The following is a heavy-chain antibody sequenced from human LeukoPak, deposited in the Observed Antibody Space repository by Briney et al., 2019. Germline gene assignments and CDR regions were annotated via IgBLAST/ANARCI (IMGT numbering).Heavy chain of an antibody. CDR3: ARAGVEGGAFDI. Sequence: SETLSLTCTVSGGSISSYYWSWIRQPPGKGLEWIGYIYYSGSTNYNPSLKSRVTISVDTSKNQFSLKLSSVTAADTAVYYCARAGVEGGAFDIWGQGTMVTVSS. V-gene: IGHV4-59*01. J-gene: IGHJ3*02. CDR2: IYYSGST. CDR1: GGSISSYY. D-gene: IGHD2-8*01.